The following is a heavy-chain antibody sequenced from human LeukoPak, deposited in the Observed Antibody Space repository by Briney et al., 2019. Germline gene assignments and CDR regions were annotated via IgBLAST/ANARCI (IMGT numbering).Heavy chain of an antibody. CDR1: GFTFSNFW. D-gene: IGHD1-26*01. Sequence: GGSLRLSCAASGFTFSNFWMSWVRQAPGKGLEWVANIKQDGSEKNYVDSVKGRFTISRDNAKNSLYLQMNSLRAEDTAVYYCAKVKGARYFDYWGQGTLVTVSS. CDR3: AKVKGARYFDY. J-gene: IGHJ4*02. V-gene: IGHV3-7*03. CDR2: IKQDGSEK.